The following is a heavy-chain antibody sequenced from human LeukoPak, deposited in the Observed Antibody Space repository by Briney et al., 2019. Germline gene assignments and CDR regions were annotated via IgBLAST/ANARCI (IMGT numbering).Heavy chain of an antibody. CDR3: GRGGDGIDV. CDR1: GFTFRNYL. Sequence: GGSLRLSCAASGFTFRNYLMHWVRQPPGQGLVWVSRINQDESRAYADSVKGRFTVSRDNAKNMLYLQLNGLRAEDTAVYFCGRGGDGIDVWGQGTTVIVSS. J-gene: IGHJ3*01. D-gene: IGHD5-24*01. CDR2: INQDESRA. V-gene: IGHV3-74*01.